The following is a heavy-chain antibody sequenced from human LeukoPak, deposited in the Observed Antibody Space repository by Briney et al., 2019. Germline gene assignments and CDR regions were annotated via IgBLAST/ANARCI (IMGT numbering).Heavy chain of an antibody. J-gene: IGHJ4*02. Sequence: GASVKVSCKASGYTFTGYYMHWVRQAPGQGLERMGWINPNSGGTNYAQKFQGRVTMTRDTSISTAYMELSRLRSDDTAVYYCARGMLSGSYLGFDYWGQGTLVTVSS. CDR3: ARGMLSGSYLGFDY. CDR1: GYTFTGYY. CDR2: INPNSGGT. D-gene: IGHD1-26*01. V-gene: IGHV1-2*02.